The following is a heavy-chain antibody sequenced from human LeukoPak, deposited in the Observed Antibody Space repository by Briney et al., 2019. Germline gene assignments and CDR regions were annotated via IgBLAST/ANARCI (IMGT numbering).Heavy chain of an antibody. Sequence: GASVKVSCKASGYTFTSYGISWVRQAPGQGLEWMGWISPYNGNTKYAQKLQGRVTMTTDTSTSTAYMELRSLRSDDTAVYYCARQHDYGDYVGYWGQGTLVTVSS. J-gene: IGHJ4*02. CDR3: ARQHDYGDYVGY. D-gene: IGHD4-17*01. CDR2: ISPYNGNT. CDR1: GYTFTSYG. V-gene: IGHV1-18*01.